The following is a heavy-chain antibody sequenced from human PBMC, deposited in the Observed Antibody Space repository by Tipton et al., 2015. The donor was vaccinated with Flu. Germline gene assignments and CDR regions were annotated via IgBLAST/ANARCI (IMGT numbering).Heavy chain of an antibody. CDR1: GYTFTSYG. D-gene: IGHD4-17*01. Sequence: QMQLVQSGAEVKKPGASVKVSCKASGYTFTSYGISWVRQAPGQGLEWMGWISAYNGNTNYAQKLQGRVTMTTDTSTSTAYMELRSLGSDDTAVYYCARDIPLSYGDYYYGMDVWGQGTTVTVSS. J-gene: IGHJ6*02. CDR3: ARDIPLSYGDYYYGMDV. V-gene: IGHV1-18*01. CDR2: ISAYNGNT.